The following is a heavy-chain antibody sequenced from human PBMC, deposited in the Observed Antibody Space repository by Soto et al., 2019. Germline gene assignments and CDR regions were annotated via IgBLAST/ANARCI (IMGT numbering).Heavy chain of an antibody. CDR2: INPSGGST. Sequence: ASVKVSCKASGYTFTSYYMHWVRQAPGQGLEWMGIINPSGGSTSYAQKFQGRVTMTRDTSTSTVYMELSSLRSEDTAVYYCAKESVGRLGYYYYGMDVWGQGTTVTVSS. J-gene: IGHJ6*02. CDR1: GYTFTSYY. CDR3: AKESVGRLGYYYYGMDV. D-gene: IGHD3-16*01. V-gene: IGHV1-46*01.